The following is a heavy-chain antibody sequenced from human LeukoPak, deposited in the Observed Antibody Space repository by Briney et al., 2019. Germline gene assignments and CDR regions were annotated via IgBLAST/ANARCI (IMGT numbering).Heavy chain of an antibody. CDR2: IKQDGAEK. V-gene: IGHV3-7*01. D-gene: IGHD3-16*01. CDR1: GFTFSDYY. Sequence: GGSLRLSCAASGFTFSDYYMSWIRQAPGKGLEWVANIKQDGAEKNYVDSVKGRFSISRDNAENSLYLQMNSLRVEDRAVYYCARSRFGSGGYAFDIWGQGTMVTVSS. J-gene: IGHJ3*02. CDR3: ARSRFGSGGYAFDI.